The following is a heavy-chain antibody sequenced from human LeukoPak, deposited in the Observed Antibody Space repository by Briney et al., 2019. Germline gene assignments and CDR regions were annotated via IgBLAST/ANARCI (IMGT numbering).Heavy chain of an antibody. CDR2: VSYDGSNQ. CDR1: GFTLSNYG. V-gene: IGHV3-30*18. J-gene: IGHJ4*02. D-gene: IGHD6-25*01. Sequence: PGGSLRLSCAASGFTLSNYGMHWVRQAPGKGLEWLAVVSYDGSNQNYADSVKGRFTISRDNSKNTLFLQMNSLRAEDTAVYYCAKTPGAPANFDYWGQGTLVTVSS. CDR3: AKTPGAPANFDY.